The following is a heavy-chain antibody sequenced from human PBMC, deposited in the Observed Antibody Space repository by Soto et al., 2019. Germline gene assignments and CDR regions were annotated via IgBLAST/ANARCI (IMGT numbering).Heavy chain of an antibody. CDR1: GVTFSSYA. CDR3: ESQLSVAGNSFFDYAMHV. D-gene: IGHD6-13*01. V-gene: IGHV3-30-3*01. CDR2: IAYDGGNK. Sequence: GGSLRLSCAASGVTFSSYAMHWVRQAAGKGLEGVGVIAYDGGNKYYADSVKGRFTISRDNSKNTVYLQMNSLRVDDTAVYYCESQLSVAGNSFFDYAMHVWGQGTTVTVSS. J-gene: IGHJ6*02.